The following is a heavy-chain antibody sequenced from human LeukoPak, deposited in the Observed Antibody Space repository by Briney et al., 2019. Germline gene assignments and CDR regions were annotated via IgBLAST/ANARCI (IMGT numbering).Heavy chain of an antibody. CDR3: ARVLLWFGELLPKEPVGKWWFDP. V-gene: IGHV1-8*01. J-gene: IGHJ5*02. Sequence: ASVKVSCKASGYTFTSYDINWVRQATGQGLEWMGWMNPNSGNTGYAQKFQGRVTMTRNTSISTAYMELSSLRSEDTAVYYCARVLLWFGELLPKEPVGKWWFDPWGQGTLVTVSS. CDR2: MNPNSGNT. CDR1: GYTFTSYD. D-gene: IGHD3-10*01.